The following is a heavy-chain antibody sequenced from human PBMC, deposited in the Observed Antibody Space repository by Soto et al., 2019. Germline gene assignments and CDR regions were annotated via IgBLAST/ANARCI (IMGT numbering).Heavy chain of an antibody. CDR2: IYYSGST. J-gene: IGHJ5*02. Sequence: QVQLQQSGPGLVKPSQTLSLTCTVYGGSISSGCYYWNWIRQHPGMGLEWNGDIYYSGSTYYNPSLKRRVSLSVDTSKNHFSLKLTSVTAADTAVYYCARSVFPWGRGTLVTVSS. CDR1: GGSISSGCYY. V-gene: IGHV4-31*03. CDR3: ARSVFP.